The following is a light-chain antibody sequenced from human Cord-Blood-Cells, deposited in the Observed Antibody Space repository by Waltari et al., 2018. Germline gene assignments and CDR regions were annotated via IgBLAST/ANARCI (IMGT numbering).Light chain of an antibody. CDR2: AAS. V-gene: IGKV1-39*01. CDR1: QSISSY. Sequence: DIQLSQSLSYLSASVGDRFTITCRASQSISSYLNWYQQKPGKAPKLLIYAASSSQSGVPSRFSGRGSGTDFTLTISSLQPEDFATYYCQQSYSTPRTFGEGTKVEIK. CDR3: QQSYSTPRT. J-gene: IGKJ1*01.